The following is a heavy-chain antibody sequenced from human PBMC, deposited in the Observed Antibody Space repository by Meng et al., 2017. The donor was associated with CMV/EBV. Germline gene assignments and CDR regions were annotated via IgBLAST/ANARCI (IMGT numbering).Heavy chain of an antibody. CDR1: YT. V-gene: IGHV3-43*01. J-gene: IGHJ6*02. CDR2: ISWDGGST. D-gene: IGHD3-3*01. Sequence: YTRYWVRQDPGKGLEWVSLISWDGGSTYYADSVKGRFIISRDNSKNSLYLQMNSLRTEDTALYYCARAKVDDFWSGYAYYYYGMDVWGQGTTVTVSS. CDR3: ARAKVDDFWSGYAYYYYGMDV.